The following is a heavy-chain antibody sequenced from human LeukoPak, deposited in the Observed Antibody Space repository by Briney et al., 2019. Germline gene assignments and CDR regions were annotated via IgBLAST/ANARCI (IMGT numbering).Heavy chain of an antibody. Sequence: GRSLRLSCAASGFTFSGYGMHWVRQAPGKGLEWVAVIWYDGSNKYYADSVKGRFTISRDNGKNSVYLQMSSLRDEDTAVYYCAGASWFGEWVRWGQGTLVTVSS. J-gene: IGHJ4*02. CDR1: GFTFSGYG. D-gene: IGHD3-10*01. V-gene: IGHV3-33*01. CDR3: AGASWFGEWVR. CDR2: IWYDGSNK.